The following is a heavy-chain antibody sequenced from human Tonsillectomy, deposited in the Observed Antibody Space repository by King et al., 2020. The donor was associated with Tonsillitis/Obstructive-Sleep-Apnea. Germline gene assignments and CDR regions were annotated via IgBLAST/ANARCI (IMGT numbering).Heavy chain of an antibody. Sequence: QLQESGPGLVKPSETLSLTCSVSGGSIRSSRFYWGWIRQPPGKGLEWIGHIHYSGSNYSPSLESRVTISVDTSKNQFSLKLSSVTAADTAVYYCARHVGGFSYGYGYYYYMDVWGKGTMVTVSS. D-gene: IGHD5-18*01. V-gene: IGHV4-39*01. CDR1: GGSIRSSRFY. CDR3: ARHVGGFSYGYGYYYYMDV. CDR2: IHYSGS. J-gene: IGHJ6*03.